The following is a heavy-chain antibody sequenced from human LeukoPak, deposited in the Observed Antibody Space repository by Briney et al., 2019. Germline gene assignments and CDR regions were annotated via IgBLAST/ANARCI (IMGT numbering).Heavy chain of an antibody. Sequence: GGSLRLSCAASGFTVSSNFMSWVRQAPGKGLEWVSVIYSGGSTYYADSVKGRFTISRDNSKNTLYLQMNSLRVEDTTVYYCALGLVTDYWGQGTLVTVSS. CDR3: ALGLVTDY. D-gene: IGHD3-9*01. CDR2: IYSGGST. CDR1: GFTVSSNF. J-gene: IGHJ4*02. V-gene: IGHV3-66*01.